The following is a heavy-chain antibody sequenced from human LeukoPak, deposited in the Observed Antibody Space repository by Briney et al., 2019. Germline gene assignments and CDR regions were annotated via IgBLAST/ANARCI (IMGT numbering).Heavy chain of an antibody. J-gene: IGHJ4*02. Sequence: PSETLSLTCTVSGGSISSRSYYWGWIRQSPGKGLEWIGSVYYSGRTYYNPSVKSRVTISVDTSKNQSSLKLSPVTAADTAVYYCARQPDDYGDYVHFDYWGQGTLVTVSS. CDR2: VYYSGRT. V-gene: IGHV4-39*01. CDR3: ARQPDDYGDYVHFDY. D-gene: IGHD4-17*01. CDR1: GGSISSRSYY.